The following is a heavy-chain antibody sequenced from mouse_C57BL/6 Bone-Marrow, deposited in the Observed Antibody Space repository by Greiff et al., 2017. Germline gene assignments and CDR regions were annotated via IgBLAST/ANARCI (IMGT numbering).Heavy chain of an antibody. CDR3: AREGQLRLHYYAMDY. CDR2: INPSNGGT. J-gene: IGHJ4*01. D-gene: IGHD3-2*02. Sequence: QVQLQQPGTELVKPGASVKLSCKASGYTFTSYWMHWVKQRPGQGLEWIGNINPSNGGTNYNEKFKSKATLTVDKSSSTAYMQLSSLTSEDSAVYYCAREGQLRLHYYAMDYWGQGTSVTVSS. CDR1: GYTFTSYW. V-gene: IGHV1-53*01.